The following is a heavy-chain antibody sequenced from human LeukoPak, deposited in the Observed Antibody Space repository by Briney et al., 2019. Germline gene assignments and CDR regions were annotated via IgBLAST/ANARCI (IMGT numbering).Heavy chain of an antibody. V-gene: IGHV3-23*01. CDR2: LRGNGDA. J-gene: IGHJ5*02. Sequence: GGSLTLSCVASGFTFSSYAMSWVRETPARGLEWVSSLRGNGDAFYADSVKGRFTISRDNSKNTLYLQMNSLGAEDTAVYYCAKGTGPWGQGTLVTVSS. CDR1: GFTFSSYA. CDR3: AKGTGP.